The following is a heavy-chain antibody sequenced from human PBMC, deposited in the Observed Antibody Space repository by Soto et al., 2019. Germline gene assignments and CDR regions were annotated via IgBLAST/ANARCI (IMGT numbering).Heavy chain of an antibody. CDR3: ASSAYGGNRAPYYHYYCMDV. V-gene: IGHV1-69*06. CDR2: IIPIFGTA. D-gene: IGHD2-15*01. Sequence: SVKVSCKASGGTFSSYSISWVRQAPGQGLEWMGGIIPIFGTANYAQKFQGRVTITADKATSTAYMELSSLRSEDTAVNYCASSAYGGNRAPYYHYYCMDVWGQGTTVTVSS. CDR1: GGTFSSYS. J-gene: IGHJ6*02.